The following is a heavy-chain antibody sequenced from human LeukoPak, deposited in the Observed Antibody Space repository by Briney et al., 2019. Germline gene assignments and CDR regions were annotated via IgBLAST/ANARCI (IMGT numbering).Heavy chain of an antibody. D-gene: IGHD2-2*01. V-gene: IGHV3-23*01. CDR3: AKDLTPQPANAWFDP. CDR2: ISGSSGST. J-gene: IGHJ5*02. Sequence: PGGSLRLSCAASGFTFSSYAMSWVRQAPGKGLEWVSAISGSSGSTYYADSVKGRFTISRDNSKNTVYLQMNSLRAEDSAVYYCAKDLTPQPANAWFDPWGQGTLVTVSS. CDR1: GFTFSSYA.